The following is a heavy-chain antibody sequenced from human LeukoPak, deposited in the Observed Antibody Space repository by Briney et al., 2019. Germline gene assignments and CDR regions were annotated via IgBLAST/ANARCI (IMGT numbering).Heavy chain of an antibody. D-gene: IGHD6-6*01. Sequence: SETLSLTCTVSGGSVSSSDYYWGWIRQTPGKGLEWIGDIFYTGKTNYNPSLKSRVTISLDTSKNQFSLKLSSVTAADTAVYYCARTQYSSSSGLLFFDYWGQGTLVTVSS. V-gene: IGHV4-39*07. CDR1: GGSVSSSDYY. J-gene: IGHJ4*02. CDR3: ARTQYSSSSGLLFFDY. CDR2: IFYTGKT.